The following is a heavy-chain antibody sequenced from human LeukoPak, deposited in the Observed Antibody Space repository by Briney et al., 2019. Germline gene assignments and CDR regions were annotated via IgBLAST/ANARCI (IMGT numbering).Heavy chain of an antibody. D-gene: IGHD3-10*01. Sequence: ASVKVSCKVSGYTLTELSMHWVRQAPGKGLEWMGGFDPEDGETIYAQKFQGRVTMTEDTSTDTAYMELSSLRSEDTAVYYCATDRITMVREVIMKGGFDYWGQGTLVTASS. V-gene: IGHV1-24*01. CDR1: GYTLTELS. CDR2: FDPEDGET. J-gene: IGHJ4*02. CDR3: ATDRITMVREVIMKGGFDY.